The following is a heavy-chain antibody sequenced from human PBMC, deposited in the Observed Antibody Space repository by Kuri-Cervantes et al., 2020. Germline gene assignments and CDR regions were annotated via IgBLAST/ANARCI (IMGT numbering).Heavy chain of an antibody. CDR2: ISSSSSYI. Sequence: GGSLRLSCAASGFTFSSYSMNWVRQAPGKGLEWVSSISSSSSYIYCADSVKGRFTISRDNAKNSLYLQMNSLRDEDTAVYYCAREMYSSGWYDAFDIWGQGTMVTVSS. J-gene: IGHJ3*02. CDR1: GFTFSSYS. D-gene: IGHD6-19*01. CDR3: AREMYSSGWYDAFDI. V-gene: IGHV3-21*01.